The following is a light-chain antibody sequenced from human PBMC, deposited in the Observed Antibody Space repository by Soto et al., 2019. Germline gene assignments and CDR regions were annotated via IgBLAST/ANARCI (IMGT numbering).Light chain of an antibody. Sequence: ALTQSPGTLSASPGERATLSCRASQSVSSNYLAWYQQKPGQAPRLLIYGASSRATGIHDRFSGSGSGTDFTLTINRLEPEDFAVYYCQQYGDLPWTFGQGTKVEI. J-gene: IGKJ1*01. CDR1: QSVSSNY. V-gene: IGKV3-20*01. CDR3: QQYGDLPWT. CDR2: GAS.